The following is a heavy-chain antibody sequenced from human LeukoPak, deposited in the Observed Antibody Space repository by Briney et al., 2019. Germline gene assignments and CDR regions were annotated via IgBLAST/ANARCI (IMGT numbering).Heavy chain of an antibody. D-gene: IGHD1-1*01. J-gene: IGHJ4*02. CDR2: INEDGSDK. V-gene: IGHV3-7*01. CDR1: GFTFSSYW. Sequence: PGGSLRLSCAASGFTFSSYWMSWVRQAPGKGLEWVANINEDGSDKYYVDSVKGRFTVSRDNAKNSLYLQMNSLSAEDTAIYYCARDTYRFFDFWGQGTLVTVSS. CDR3: ARDTYRFFDF.